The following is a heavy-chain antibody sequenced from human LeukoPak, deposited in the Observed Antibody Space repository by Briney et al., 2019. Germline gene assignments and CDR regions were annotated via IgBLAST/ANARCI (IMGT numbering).Heavy chain of an antibody. D-gene: IGHD6-13*01. Sequence: GGSLRLSCAASGFTVSSSYMSWVRQAPGKGLEWVSIISSAGTTYYADSVKGRFTISRDNSKNTVYLQVNSLRDEDTAVYYCARDLAAATTYYFAYAGQGCMLTVSS. CDR2: ISSAGTT. CDR1: GFTVSSSY. J-gene: IGHJ4*02. V-gene: IGHV3-66*01. CDR3: ARDLAAATTYYFAY.